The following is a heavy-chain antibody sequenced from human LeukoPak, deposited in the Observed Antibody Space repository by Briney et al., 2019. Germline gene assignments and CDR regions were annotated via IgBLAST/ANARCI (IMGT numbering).Heavy chain of an antibody. V-gene: IGHV3-23*01. CDR1: GFTFSSYA. CDR2: ITNTGGST. CDR3: AKGSSGSRPYYFDH. Sequence: GGSLRLSCAASGFTFSSYAMSWVRQAPGEGLEWVSAITNTGGSTYYADSLKGRFTISRDNSNNTVYQQMNSLRAEDTAVYYCAKGSSGSRPYYFDHWGQGTLVTVSS. J-gene: IGHJ4*02. D-gene: IGHD6-13*01.